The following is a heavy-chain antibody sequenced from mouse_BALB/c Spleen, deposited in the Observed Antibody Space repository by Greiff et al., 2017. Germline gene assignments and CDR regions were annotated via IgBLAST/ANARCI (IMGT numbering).Heavy chain of an antibody. CDR1: GFTFSSYT. D-gene: IGHD2-4*01. V-gene: IGHV5-12-2*01. J-gene: IGHJ2*01. Sequence: EVKLMESGGGLVQPGGSLKLSCAASGFTFSSYTMPWVRQTPEKRLEWVAYISNGGGSTYYPDTVKGRFTISKDNAKNTLYMQMSSLKSKDTAMYYCARLGMIRAFDYWGQGTTLTVSS. CDR2: ISNGGGST. CDR3: ARLGMIRAFDY.